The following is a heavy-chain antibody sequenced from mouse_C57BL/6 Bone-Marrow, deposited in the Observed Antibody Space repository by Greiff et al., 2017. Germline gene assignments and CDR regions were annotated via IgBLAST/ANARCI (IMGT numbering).Heavy chain of an antibody. CDR3: ARSGYYGSSSGFAY. V-gene: IGHV1-82*01. J-gene: IGHJ3*01. Sequence: QVQLQQSGPELVKPGASVKISCKASGYAFSSSWMNWVKPRPGKGLEWIGRIYPGDGDTNYNGKFKGQATLTADKSSRTAYMQLSRLTSEASAVYFGARSGYYGSSSGFAYWGQGTLVTVSA. D-gene: IGHD1-1*01. CDR2: IYPGDGDT. CDR1: GYAFSSSW.